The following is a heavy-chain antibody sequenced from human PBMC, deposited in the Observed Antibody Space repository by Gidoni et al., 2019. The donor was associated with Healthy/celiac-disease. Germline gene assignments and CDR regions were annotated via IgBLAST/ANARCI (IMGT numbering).Heavy chain of an antibody. CDR3: ARGRREYGSGSYYSG. V-gene: IGHV4-34*01. Sequence: QVQLQQWGAGLLKPSETLSLTCAVYGGSFSGYYWSWIRQPPGKGLEWIGEINHSGSTNYNPSLKSRVTISVDTSKNQFSLKLSSVTAADTAVYYCARGRREYGSGSYYSGWGQGTLVTVSS. CDR1: GGSFSGYY. D-gene: IGHD3-10*01. J-gene: IGHJ4*02. CDR2: INHSGST.